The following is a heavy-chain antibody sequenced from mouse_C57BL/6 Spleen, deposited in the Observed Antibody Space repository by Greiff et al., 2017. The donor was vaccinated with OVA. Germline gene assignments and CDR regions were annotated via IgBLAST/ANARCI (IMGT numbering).Heavy chain of an antibody. J-gene: IGHJ3*01. CDR3: AGEDGNFLWFAD. CDR1: GFNINDYY. CDR2: IDPEDGDT. D-gene: IGHD2-1*01. V-gene: IGHV14-2*01. Sequence: VQLQQSGAELVKPGASVKLSCTASGFNINDYYMHWVKQRTEQGLEWIGRIDPEDGDTKYAPKFQGKATITADTSSNTAYLQLSRLTSEDTAVYDCAGEDGNFLWFADWGQGTLVTVSA.